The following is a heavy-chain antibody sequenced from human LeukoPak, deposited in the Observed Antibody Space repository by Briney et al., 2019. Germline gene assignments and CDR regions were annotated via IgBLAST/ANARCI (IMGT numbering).Heavy chain of an antibody. J-gene: IGHJ4*02. CDR3: ASSLTIFGPIGY. CDR2: NSAYNGNT. D-gene: IGHD3-3*01. V-gene: IGHV1-18*01. CDR1: GYAFTSYG. Sequence: ASVKVSCKASGYAFTSYGISWVRQAPGQGLEWMGWNSAYNGNTNYAQKLQGRVTMTTDTSTSTAYMELRSLRSDDTAVYYCASSLTIFGPIGYWGQGTLVTVSS.